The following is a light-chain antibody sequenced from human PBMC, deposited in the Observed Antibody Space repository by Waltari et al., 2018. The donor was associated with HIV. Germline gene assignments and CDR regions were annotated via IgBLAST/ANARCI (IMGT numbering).Light chain of an antibody. V-gene: IGKV3-15*01. CDR1: QIVGIN. Sequence: EIVMTQSPATLSASPGERATLSCRASQIVGINLAWYQQIPGQAPRLLIYGASTRATGIPARFSGSGSGTEFTLTISRLQSEDFAVYYCQQYDSWWTFGQGTKVDFK. CDR3: QQYDSWWT. CDR2: GAS. J-gene: IGKJ1*01.